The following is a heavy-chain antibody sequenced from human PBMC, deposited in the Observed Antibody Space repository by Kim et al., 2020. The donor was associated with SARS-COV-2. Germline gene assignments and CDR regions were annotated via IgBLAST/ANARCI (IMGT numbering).Heavy chain of an antibody. CDR2: IRIKTYGATT. D-gene: IGHD1-7*01. Sequence: GGSLRLSCTTSGFNFRDYGFIWVRQAPGKGLEWVGLIRIKTYGATTAYAASVKGRFTISRDDSRGIAYLQMNTLKTEDTAVYFCAREPGSVWNYYFEYWG. CDR1: GFNFRDYG. J-gene: IGHJ4*01. V-gene: IGHV3-49*04. CDR3: AREPGSVWNYYFEY.